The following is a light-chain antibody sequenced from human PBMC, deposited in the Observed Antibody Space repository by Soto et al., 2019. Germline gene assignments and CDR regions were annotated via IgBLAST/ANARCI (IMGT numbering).Light chain of an antibody. CDR1: ISNVGSYNL. Sequence: QSVLTQPASVSGSSGQSITISCTGTISNVGSYNLVSWYQQHPGKAPKLIIYEVTKRPSGVSNRFSGSKSGNTASLTISGLQTEDEADYYCSSYTSSSTRRVFGTGTKVTVL. J-gene: IGLJ1*01. V-gene: IGLV2-14*02. CDR3: SSYTSSSTRRV. CDR2: EVT.